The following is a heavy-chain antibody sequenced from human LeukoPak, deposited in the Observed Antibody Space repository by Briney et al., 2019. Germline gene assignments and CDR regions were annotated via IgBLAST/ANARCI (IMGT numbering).Heavy chain of an antibody. CDR1: GFTFSDYY. CDR3: ARVVYGDPGYYFDY. CDR2: ISSSGSTI. V-gene: IGHV3-11*01. J-gene: IGHJ4*02. Sequence: GGCLRLSCAASGFTFSDYYMSWIRQAPGRGLEWVSYISSSGSTIYYADSVKGRFTISRDNAKNSLYLQMNSLRAEDTAVYYCARVVYGDPGYYFDYWGQGTLVTVSS. D-gene: IGHD4-17*01.